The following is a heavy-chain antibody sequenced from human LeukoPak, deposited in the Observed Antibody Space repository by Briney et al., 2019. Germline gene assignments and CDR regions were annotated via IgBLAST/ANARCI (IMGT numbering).Heavy chain of an antibody. CDR3: AKDHPRGLFRDTAFDN. Sequence: PGGSLRLSCAASGFTFSSYAMSWVRRAPGKGLEWVSAVSGSGGSTYYADSVKGRFTISRDNSKNTLYLQMNSLRAEDTAVYYCAKDHPRGLFRDTAFDNWGQGTLVTVSP. CDR1: GFTFSSYA. J-gene: IGHJ4*02. CDR2: VSGSGGST. V-gene: IGHV3-23*01. D-gene: IGHD3-22*01.